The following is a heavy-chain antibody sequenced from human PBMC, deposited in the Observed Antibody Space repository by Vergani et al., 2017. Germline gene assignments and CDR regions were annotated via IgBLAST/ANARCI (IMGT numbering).Heavy chain of an antibody. CDR3: ARDFLTRVTTLDYYYMGV. J-gene: IGHJ6*03. D-gene: IGHD1-1*01. CDR1: GFTFSTYA. Sequence: EVQLLESGGGLVQPGGSLRLSRAASGFTFSTYAMTWVRQAPGKGLGWVSSISSDGGSTYYADSVKGRFTISRDNSKNTLYLEMNALRAEDTAVYYCARDFLTRVTTLDYYYMGVWGKGTTVTVSS. V-gene: IGHV3-23*01. CDR2: ISSDGGST.